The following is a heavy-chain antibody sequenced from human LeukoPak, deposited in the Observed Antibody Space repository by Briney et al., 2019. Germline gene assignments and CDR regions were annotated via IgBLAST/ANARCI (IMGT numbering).Heavy chain of an antibody. CDR2: INWNAGTI. J-gene: IGHJ4*02. CDR3: ARDETANGDLDYLDL. V-gene: IGHV3-20*04. Sequence: GGSLRLSCAASGFIFDDYDMSWVRQAPGKGLEWVANINWNAGTIGYADSMRGRFTISRDNAKNSVYLQTNSLRAEDTAVYYCARDETANGDLDYLDLWGQGTLVTVSS. CDR1: GFIFDDYD. D-gene: IGHD4-17*01.